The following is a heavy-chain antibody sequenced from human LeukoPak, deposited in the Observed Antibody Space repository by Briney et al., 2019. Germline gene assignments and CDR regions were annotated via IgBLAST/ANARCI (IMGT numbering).Heavy chain of an antibody. CDR3: AKDHVNAGHLDY. CDR2: IYSGGST. CDR1: EFSVGSNY. D-gene: IGHD6-13*01. Sequence: GGSLRLSCAASEFSVGSNYMTRVRQAPGKGLEWVSLIYSGGSTYYADSVKGRFTISRDNSKNTLYLQMNSLRAEDTALYYCAKDHVNAGHLDYWGQGTPVTVSS. J-gene: IGHJ4*02. V-gene: IGHV3-66*01.